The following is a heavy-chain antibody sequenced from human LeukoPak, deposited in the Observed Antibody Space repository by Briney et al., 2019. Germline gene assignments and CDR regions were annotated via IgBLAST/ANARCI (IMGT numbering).Heavy chain of an antibody. CDR3: ARAPPGVWAFHL. V-gene: IGHV1-24*01. D-gene: IGHD3-10*01. J-gene: IGHJ3*01. Sequence: GASVKVSCKVSGYTLTELSMHWVRQAPGKGLEWMGGFDPEDGETIYAQKFQGRVTLIEDTSTATAYMELSSLRSEDTAVYYCARAPPGVWAFHLWGQGTMDSVS. CDR1: GYTLTELS. CDR2: FDPEDGET.